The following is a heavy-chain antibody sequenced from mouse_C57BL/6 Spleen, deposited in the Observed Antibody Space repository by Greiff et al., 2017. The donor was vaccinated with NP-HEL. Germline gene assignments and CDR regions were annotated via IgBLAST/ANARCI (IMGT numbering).Heavy chain of an antibody. D-gene: IGHD2-5*01. J-gene: IGHJ1*03. Sequence: QVQLQQPGAELVKPGASVKMSCKASGYTFTSYWITWVKQRPGQGLEWIGDIYPGSGSTNYNEKFKSKATLTVDTSSSTAYMQLSSLTSEDSAVYYCARVYSNYWYCDVWGTGTTVTVSS. CDR1: GYTFTSYW. CDR3: ARVYSNYWYCDV. V-gene: IGHV1-55*01. CDR2: IYPGSGST.